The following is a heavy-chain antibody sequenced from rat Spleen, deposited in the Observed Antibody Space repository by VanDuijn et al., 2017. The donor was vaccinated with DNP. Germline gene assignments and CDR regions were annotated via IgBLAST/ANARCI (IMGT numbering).Heavy chain of an antibody. Sequence: EVQLVETGGGLVQPGRSLKLSCVASGFTFSTYWMFWVRQAPGKGLEWIASINTDGGGTYNPDTVKGRFTISRDNAKNTVHLQMNSLRSADTATYYCASWAPIAPISTSNYWGQGVMVTVSS. J-gene: IGHJ2*01. CDR2: INTDGGGT. CDR1: GFTFSTYW. D-gene: IGHD1-2*01. V-gene: IGHV5-58*01. CDR3: ASWAPIAPISTSNY.